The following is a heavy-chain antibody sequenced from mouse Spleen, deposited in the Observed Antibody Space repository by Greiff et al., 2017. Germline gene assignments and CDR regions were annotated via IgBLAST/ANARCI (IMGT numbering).Heavy chain of an antibody. V-gene: IGHV1-69*01. CDR1: GYTFTSYW. CDR3: ARIYDYDGGGYAMDY. D-gene: IGHD2-4*01. J-gene: IGHJ4*01. Sequence: QVQLQQPGAELVMPGASVKLSCKASGYTFTSYWMHWVKQRPGQGLEWIGEIDPSDSYTNYNQKFKGKATLTVDKSSSTAYMQLSSLTSEDFAVYYCARIYDYDGGGYAMDYWGQGTSVTVSS. CDR2: IDPSDSYT.